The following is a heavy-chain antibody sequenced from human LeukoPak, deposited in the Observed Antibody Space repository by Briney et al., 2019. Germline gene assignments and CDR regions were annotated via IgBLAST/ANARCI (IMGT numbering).Heavy chain of an antibody. CDR3: ARSLTMVRAYDY. CDR1: KFTFSNYW. Sequence: GGSLRLSCAASKFTFSNYWMHWVRQAPGKGLVWVSRINSDGINTSYADSVKGRFTISRDNAKNTLNLQMNSLRDEDTAVYYCARSLTMVRAYDYWGQGTLVTVSS. J-gene: IGHJ4*02. D-gene: IGHD3-10*01. CDR2: INSDGINT. V-gene: IGHV3-74*01.